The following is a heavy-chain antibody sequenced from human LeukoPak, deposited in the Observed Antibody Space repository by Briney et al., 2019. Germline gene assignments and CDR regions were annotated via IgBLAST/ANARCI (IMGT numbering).Heavy chain of an antibody. CDR3: AREARRGEYEIVTGYEADAFYI. Sequence: PSETLSLTCTVFGGSISSRSYYWGWIRETPGKGLEWIGSIYYSGSTYYNPSLKSQVTISVDTSKNQFSLKLSSVTATYTAVYYCAREARRGEYEIVTGYEADAFYIWGQGTMVTVS. CDR2: IYYSGST. CDR1: GGSISSRSYY. V-gene: IGHV4-39*07. J-gene: IGHJ3*02. D-gene: IGHD3-9*01.